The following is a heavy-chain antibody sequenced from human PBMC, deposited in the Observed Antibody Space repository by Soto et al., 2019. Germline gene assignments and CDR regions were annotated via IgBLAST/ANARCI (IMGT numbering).Heavy chain of an antibody. CDR3: ARGLTIFGVVIGY. CDR2: INSGNGNT. V-gene: IGHV1-3*01. J-gene: IGHJ4*02. D-gene: IGHD3-3*01. CDR1: GYTFTNYV. Sequence: ASVKGSCKTSGYTFTNYVGDWLRQSPGQGLEWMGWINSGNGNTKYSEKFQGRVTITRDTSASTAYMELNSLTSEDTAVYYCARGLTIFGVVIGYWGQGTLVTVSS.